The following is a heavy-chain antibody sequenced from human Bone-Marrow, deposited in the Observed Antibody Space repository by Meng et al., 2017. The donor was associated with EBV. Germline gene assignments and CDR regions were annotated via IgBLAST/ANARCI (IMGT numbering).Heavy chain of an antibody. V-gene: IGHV7-4-1*02. Sequence: QVQLVQSGXELKKXXXSVMVSCXASGYTFTSYAMNWVRQAPGQGLEWMGWINTNTGNPTYAQGFTGRFVFSLDTSVSTAYLQISSLKAEDTAVYYCASSYYYDSSGYYPDFDYWGQGTLVTVSS. CDR2: INTNTGNP. CDR1: GYTFTSYA. D-gene: IGHD3-22*01. J-gene: IGHJ4*02. CDR3: ASSYYYDSSGYYPDFDY.